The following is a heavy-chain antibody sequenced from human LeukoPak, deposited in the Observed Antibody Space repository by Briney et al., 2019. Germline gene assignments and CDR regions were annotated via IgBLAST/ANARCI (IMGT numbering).Heavy chain of an antibody. CDR3: AKDFVKVRGVIDY. CDR1: GFTFSSYA. V-gene: IGHV3-23*01. J-gene: IGHJ4*02. D-gene: IGHD3-10*01. CDR2: ISGSGGST. Sequence: GGSLRLSCAASGFTFSSYAMSWVRQAPGKGLEWVSAISGSGGSTYYADSVEGRFTISRDNSKNTLYLQMNSLRAEDTAVYYCAKDFVKVRGVIDYWGQGTLVTVSS.